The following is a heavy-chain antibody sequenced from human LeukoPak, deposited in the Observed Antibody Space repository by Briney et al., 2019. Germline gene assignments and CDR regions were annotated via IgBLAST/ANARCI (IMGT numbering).Heavy chain of an antibody. D-gene: IGHD3-22*01. Sequence: GGSLRLSCAASGFTFSSYAMSWVRQAPGKGLEWVSAISGSGGSTSYADSVKGRFTISRDNSKNTLYLQMNSLRAEDTAVYYCAKDDTPAEYYYDSSGPNYYGMDVWGRGTTVTVSS. J-gene: IGHJ6*02. CDR3: AKDDTPAEYYYDSSGPNYYGMDV. CDR2: ISGSGGST. CDR1: GFTFSSYA. V-gene: IGHV3-23*01.